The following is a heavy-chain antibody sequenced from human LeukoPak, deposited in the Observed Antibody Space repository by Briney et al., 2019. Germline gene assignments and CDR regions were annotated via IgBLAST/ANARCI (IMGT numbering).Heavy chain of an antibody. Sequence: SETLSLTCTVSGDSISNYYWSWIRQPPGKGLDWIGYIFYGGSTNYNPSLKSRVTMSVDTSKSQFSLKLSSVTAADTAIYYCARYNSGWSYFDYWGQGTLVTVSS. V-gene: IGHV4-59*01. CDR2: IFYGGST. CDR3: ARYNSGWSYFDY. D-gene: IGHD6-19*01. J-gene: IGHJ4*02. CDR1: GDSISNYY.